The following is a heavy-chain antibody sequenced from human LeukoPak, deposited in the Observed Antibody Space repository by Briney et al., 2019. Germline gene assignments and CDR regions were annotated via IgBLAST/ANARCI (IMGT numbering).Heavy chain of an antibody. J-gene: IGHJ6*02. V-gene: IGHV1-69*13. CDR1: GGTFSSYA. CDR3: ASRIPPYYYGMDV. CDR2: IIPIFGTA. Sequence: SVKVSCKASGGTFSSYAISWVRQAPGQGLEWMGGIIPIFGTANYAQKFQGRVTITADESTSTAYMELSSLRSEDTAVYYCASRIPPYYYGMDVWGQGTTVTVSS.